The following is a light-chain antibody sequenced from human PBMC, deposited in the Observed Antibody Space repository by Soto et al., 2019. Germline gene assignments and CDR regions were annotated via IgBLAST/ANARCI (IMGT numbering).Light chain of an antibody. Sequence: QSVRTQPPSASGTPGQRVAISCSGSSSNIGSNYVYWYQQLPGTAPKLLIYRNNQRPSGVPDRFSGSKSGTSASLAISGLRSEDEADYYCAAWDDSLSGPDVFGTGTKGTVL. CDR3: AAWDDSLSGPDV. J-gene: IGLJ1*01. CDR1: SSNIGSNY. CDR2: RNN. V-gene: IGLV1-47*01.